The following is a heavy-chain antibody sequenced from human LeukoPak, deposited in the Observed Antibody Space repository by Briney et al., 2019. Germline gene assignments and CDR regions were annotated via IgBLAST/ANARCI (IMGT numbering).Heavy chain of an antibody. D-gene: IGHD2-15*01. CDR2: IAGTT. CDR3: AKPHTPYCSGGTCYLFDY. Sequence: GGSLRLSCIASGFKTSLYAMTWVRQTPDKGLEWVASIAGTTFYADSVKGRFTISSDTSKNMLWLQMKDLRAEDTAVYYCAKPHTPYCSGGTCYLFDYWGQGTLVTVSS. CDR1: GFKTSLYA. J-gene: IGHJ4*02. V-gene: IGHV3-23*01.